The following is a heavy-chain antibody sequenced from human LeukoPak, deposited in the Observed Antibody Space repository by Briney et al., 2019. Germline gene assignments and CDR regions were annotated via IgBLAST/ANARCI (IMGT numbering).Heavy chain of an antibody. D-gene: IGHD2/OR15-2a*01. CDR1: GDSITTSY. CDR3: ARGRLSPSAFRPFEH. J-gene: IGHJ4*02. CDR2: IFYSGNT. V-gene: IGHV4-59*01. Sequence: HPSETLSLTCSVSGDSITTSYWNWIRQPPGQGLEWIGSIFYSGNTKYNPALQSRVTISVDTSKNQFSLEVNSVTAADTVVYYCARGRLSPSAFRPFEHWGRGTLVTVSS.